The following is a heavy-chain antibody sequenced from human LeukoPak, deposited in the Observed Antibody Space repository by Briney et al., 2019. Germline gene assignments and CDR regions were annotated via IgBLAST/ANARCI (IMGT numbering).Heavy chain of an antibody. Sequence: PGGSLRLSCAASGFIFSDYYMSWVRQAPGKGLEWLSYIDLSGNVKYYVDSVKGRFTISRDNAKNSLHLQMDSLRAEDTAVYYCARETEQQLVVYWGQGTLVTVSS. D-gene: IGHD6-13*01. CDR1: GFIFSDYY. CDR2: IDLSGNVK. J-gene: IGHJ4*02. CDR3: ARETEQQLVVY. V-gene: IGHV3-11*04.